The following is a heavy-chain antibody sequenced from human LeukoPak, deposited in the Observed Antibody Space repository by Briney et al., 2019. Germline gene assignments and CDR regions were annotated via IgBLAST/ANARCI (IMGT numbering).Heavy chain of an antibody. CDR3: ARVVSAWRPDDGLVFDY. V-gene: IGHV4-31*03. CDR1: GGSISSGGYY. J-gene: IGHJ4*02. Sequence: PSQTLSLTCTVSGGSISSGGYYWSWIRQHPGKGLEWIGYIYYSGSTYYNPSLKSRVTISVDTSKNQFSLKLSSVTAADTAVYYCARVVSAWRPDDGLVFDYWGQGTLVTVSS. D-gene: IGHD1-1*01. CDR2: IYYSGST.